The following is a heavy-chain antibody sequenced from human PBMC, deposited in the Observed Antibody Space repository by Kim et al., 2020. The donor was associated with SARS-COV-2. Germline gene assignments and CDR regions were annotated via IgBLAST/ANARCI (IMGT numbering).Heavy chain of an antibody. CDR3: AREGGYYGSGSPRFDY. D-gene: IGHD3-10*01. Sequence: SETLSLTCTVSGGSISSYYWSWIRQPPGKGLEWIGYIYYSGSTNYNPSLKSRVTISVDTSKNQFSLKLSSVTAADTAVYYCAREGGYYGSGSPRFDYWGQGTLVTVSS. CDR2: IYYSGST. CDR1: GGSISSYY. V-gene: IGHV4-59*01. J-gene: IGHJ4*02.